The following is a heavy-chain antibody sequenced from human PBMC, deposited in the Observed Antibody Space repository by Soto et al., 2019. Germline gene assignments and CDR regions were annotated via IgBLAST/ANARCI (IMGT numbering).Heavy chain of an antibody. J-gene: IGHJ4*02. Sequence: RQATGKGLEWVSAISGSGGSTYYADSVKGRFTISRDNSKNTLYLQMNSLRAEDTAVYYCAKAGTEYYDIWTGSHYWGQGTLVTVSS. CDR2: ISGSGGST. V-gene: IGHV3-23*01. D-gene: IGHD3-9*01. CDR3: AKAGTEYYDIWTGSHY.